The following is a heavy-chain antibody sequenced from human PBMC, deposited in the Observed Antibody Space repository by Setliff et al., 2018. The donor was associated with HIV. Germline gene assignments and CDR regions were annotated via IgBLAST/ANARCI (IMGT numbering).Heavy chain of an antibody. D-gene: IGHD2-21*02. CDR3: ARGEFYCGTDCYWSSFDY. J-gene: IGHJ4*02. Sequence: SETLSLTCTVSGGSISSSSYYWGWIRQPPGKGLEWIGSIFYTGSTYYNPSLKSRVTISVDMSKSQFSLRLSSVTAADTAVYYCARGEFYCGTDCYWSSFDYWGQGILVTVSS. CDR1: GGSISSSSYY. V-gene: IGHV4-39*07. CDR2: IFYTGST.